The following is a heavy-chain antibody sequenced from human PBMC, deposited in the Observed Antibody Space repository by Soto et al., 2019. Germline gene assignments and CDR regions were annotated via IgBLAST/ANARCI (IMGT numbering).Heavy chain of an antibody. V-gene: IGHV3-33*01. CDR2: IWYDGSNK. CDR1: GFTFSSYG. Sequence: QVQLVESGGGVVQPGRSLRLSCAASGFTFSSYGMHWVRQAPGKGLEWVAVIWYDGSNKYYADSVKGRFTISRDNSKNTLYLQMNSLRAEDTAVYYCATLDILTGYDAFDIWGQGTMVIVSS. CDR3: ATLDILTGYDAFDI. D-gene: IGHD3-9*01. J-gene: IGHJ3*02.